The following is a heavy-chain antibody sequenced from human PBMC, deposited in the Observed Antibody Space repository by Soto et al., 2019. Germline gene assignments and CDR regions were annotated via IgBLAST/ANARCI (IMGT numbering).Heavy chain of an antibody. D-gene: IGHD3-22*01. CDR3: ARPDLYYYDSSGREDAFDI. J-gene: IGHJ3*02. CDR2: IWYDGSNK. V-gene: IGHV3-33*01. CDR1: GFTFSSYG. Sequence: HPGGSLRLSCAASGFTFSSYGMHWVRQAPGKGLEWVAVIWYDGSNKYYADSVKGRFTISRDNSKNTLYLQMNSLRAEDTAVYYCARPDLYYYDSSGREDAFDIWGQGTMVTVSS.